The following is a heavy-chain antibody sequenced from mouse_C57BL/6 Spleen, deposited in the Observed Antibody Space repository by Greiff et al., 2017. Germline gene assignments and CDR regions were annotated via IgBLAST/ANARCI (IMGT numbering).Heavy chain of an antibody. Sequence: EVKLVESGPGLAKPSQTLSLTCSVTGYSITSDYRNWIRKFPGNKLEYMGYISYSGSTYYNPSLKSRISITRDTSKNQNYLQLNYVTTEDTATYYCARSEYYGSSPFLFDYWGQGTTLTVSS. CDR1: GYSITSDY. J-gene: IGHJ2*01. D-gene: IGHD1-1*01. CDR2: ISYSGST. V-gene: IGHV3-8*01. CDR3: ARSEYYGSSPFLFDY.